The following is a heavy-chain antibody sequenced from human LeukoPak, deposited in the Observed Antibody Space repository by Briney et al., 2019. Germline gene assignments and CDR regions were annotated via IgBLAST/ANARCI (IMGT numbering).Heavy chain of an antibody. CDR3: ARGGGRDFSGMAVAGTGGAFDP. CDR2: INHSGST. CDR1: GGSFSGYY. V-gene: IGHV4-34*01. Sequence: SETLSLTCAVYGGSFSGYYWSWIRQPPGKGLEWIGEINHSGSTNYNPSLKSRVTISVDTSKNQFSLKLSSVTAADTAVYYCARGGGRDFSGMAVAGTGGAFDPWGQGTLVTVSS. J-gene: IGHJ5*02. D-gene: IGHD6-19*01.